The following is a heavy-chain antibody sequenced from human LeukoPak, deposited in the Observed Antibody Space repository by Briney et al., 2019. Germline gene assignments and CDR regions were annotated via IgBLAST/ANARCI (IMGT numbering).Heavy chain of an antibody. CDR1: GGTFSSST. CDR3: ARDARYCSSTSCQTDAFDI. V-gene: IGHV1-69*04. J-gene: IGHJ3*02. Sequence: SVKVSCRASGGTFSSSTIRWVRQAPGQGLEWMGRIIPILGIANYAQKFQGRVTITADKSTSTAYMELSSLRSEDTAVYYCARDARYCSSTSCQTDAFDIWGQGTMVTVSS. CDR2: IIPILGIA. D-gene: IGHD2-2*01.